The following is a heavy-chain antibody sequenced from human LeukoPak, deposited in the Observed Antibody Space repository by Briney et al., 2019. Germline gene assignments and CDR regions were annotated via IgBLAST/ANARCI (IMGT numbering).Heavy chain of an antibody. Sequence: SETLSLTCAVSGGSIRSSSYYWGWIRQAPGKGLEWIGTIYYSGSTYYNPSLKSRVTISVDTSKNQFSLKLSSVTAADTAVYYCARDLAYCGGDCYHITFDIWGQGTMVTVSS. J-gene: IGHJ3*02. CDR2: IYYSGST. CDR3: ARDLAYCGGDCYHITFDI. CDR1: GGSIRSSSYY. V-gene: IGHV4-39*07. D-gene: IGHD2-21*02.